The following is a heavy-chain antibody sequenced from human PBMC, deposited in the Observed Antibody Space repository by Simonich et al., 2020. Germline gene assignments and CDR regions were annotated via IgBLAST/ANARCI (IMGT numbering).Heavy chain of an antibody. CDR1: GFTFDDYA. Sequence: EVQLVESGGGLVQPGRSLRLSCAASGFTFDDYAMHWVRQAPGKGLEWVACISWNSGSIGYADSVKGRFTISRDNAKNSLYLQMNSLRAEDTALYYCAKDMGYCSGGSCYYFDYWGQGTLVTVSS. D-gene: IGHD2-15*01. J-gene: IGHJ4*02. CDR3: AKDMGYCSGGSCYYFDY. CDR2: ISWNSGSI. V-gene: IGHV3-9*01.